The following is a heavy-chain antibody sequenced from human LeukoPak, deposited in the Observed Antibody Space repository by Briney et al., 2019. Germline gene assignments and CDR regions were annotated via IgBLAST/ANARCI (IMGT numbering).Heavy chain of an antibody. CDR2: IYPGDSDT. CDR3: ARAGGPYSNSDY. CDR1: GYSYPTYW. D-gene: IGHD6-13*01. V-gene: IGHV5-51*01. Sequence: GESLKISXKGSGYSYPTYWIGWVRQMPGRGLEWMGIIYPGDSDTIYSPSFQGQVTISVGKSISTAYLQWSSLKASDTAMYYCARAGGPYSNSDYWGRGTLVTVSS. J-gene: IGHJ4*01.